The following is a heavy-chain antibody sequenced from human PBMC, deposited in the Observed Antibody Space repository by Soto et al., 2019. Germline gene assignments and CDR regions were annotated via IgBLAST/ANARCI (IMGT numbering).Heavy chain of an antibody. Sequence: HPGGSLRLSCATSGFTFSNYAMHWVRQPPGKGLEWVANIWFDASNKYYADSVRGRFTISRDNSNNTLYLQMNTLGPEDAATYYCARDGVAYTNWYYMAVWGRGTTVTVSS. CDR2: IWFDASNK. D-gene: IGHD4-4*01. CDR3: ARDGVAYTNWYYMAV. CDR1: GFTFSNYA. V-gene: IGHV3-33*01. J-gene: IGHJ6*03.